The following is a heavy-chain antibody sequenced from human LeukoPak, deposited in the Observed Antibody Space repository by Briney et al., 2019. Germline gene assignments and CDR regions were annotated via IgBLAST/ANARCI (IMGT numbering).Heavy chain of an antibody. J-gene: IGHJ4*02. CDR1: GYTFTSYA. CDR2: INAGNGNT. V-gene: IGHV1-3*01. CDR3: ARVRVAVAGTGYHFDY. Sequence: ASVKVSCKASGYTFTSYAMHWVRQAPGQRLEWMGWINAGNGNTKYSQKFQGRVTMTRDTSISTAYMELSRLRSDDTAVYYCARVRVAVAGTGYHFDYWGQGTLVTVSS. D-gene: IGHD6-19*01.